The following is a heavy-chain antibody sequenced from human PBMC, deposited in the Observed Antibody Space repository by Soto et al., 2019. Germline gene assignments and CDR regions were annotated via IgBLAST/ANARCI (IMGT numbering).Heavy chain of an antibody. J-gene: IGHJ5*02. CDR3: ARQKGVDTAMVSWFDP. Sequence: SETLSLTCTVSGGSLSSYYWSWIRQPPGKGLEWIGYIYYSGSTYYNPSLKSRVTISVDTSKNQFSLKLSSVTAADTAVYYCARQKGVDTAMVSWFDPWGQGTLDTVSS. V-gene: IGHV4-59*04. CDR2: IYYSGST. D-gene: IGHD5-18*01. CDR1: GGSLSSYY.